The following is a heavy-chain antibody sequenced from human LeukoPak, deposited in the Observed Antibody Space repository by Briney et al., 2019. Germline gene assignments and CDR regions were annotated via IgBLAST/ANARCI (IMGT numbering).Heavy chain of an antibody. D-gene: IGHD3-22*01. CDR1: GCSISSYY. CDR3: ARSLNYYDSSGYSAFDI. J-gene: IGHJ3*02. CDR2: IYTSGST. Sequence: PGETLCLSCTVSGCSISSYYLSWIRQPAGKGLEWIARIYTSGSTNYNPYLKNRGTISVEESTKQLSLKLSSVTAADTAVYYCARSLNYYDSSGYSAFDIWGAGTMVTVSS. V-gene: IGHV4-4*07.